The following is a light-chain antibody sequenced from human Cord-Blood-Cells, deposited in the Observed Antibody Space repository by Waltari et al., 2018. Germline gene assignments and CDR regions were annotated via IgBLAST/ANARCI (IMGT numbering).Light chain of an antibody. CDR2: EGS. V-gene: IGLV2-23*01. CDR1: SSDVGSYNL. CDR3: CSYAGSSTLV. J-gene: IGLJ3*02. Sequence: QSALTQPASVSGSPGQSITISCTGTSSDVGSYNLVSWYQQHPGKAPKLIIYEGSKRPSGVSNRFSGSTAGNTASLTISGLQAEDEADYYCCSYAGSSTLVFGGGTKLTVL.